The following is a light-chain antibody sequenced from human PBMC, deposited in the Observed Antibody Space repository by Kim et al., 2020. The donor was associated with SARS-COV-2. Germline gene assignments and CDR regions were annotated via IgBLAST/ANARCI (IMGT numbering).Light chain of an antibody. J-gene: IGLJ3*02. CDR1: SSDVGGHNY. CDR3: SSYAGSNNWV. V-gene: IGLV2-8*01. CDR2: DVR. Sequence: QSALTQPPSASGSPGQSVTISCTGTSSDVGGHNYVSWYQPHPGKAPKLMISDVRERPSGVPNRVSGSKSGNTASLTVSGLQAEDEADYYCSSYAGSNNWVFGGGTKLTVL.